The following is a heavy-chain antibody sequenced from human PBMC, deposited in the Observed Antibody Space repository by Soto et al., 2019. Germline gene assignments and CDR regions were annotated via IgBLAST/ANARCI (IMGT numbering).Heavy chain of an antibody. Sequence: SVKVSCKASGYSFTAFHMHWVRQAPGQGLEWMGGIIPIFGTANYAQKFQGRVTITADESTSTAYMELSSLRSEDTAVYYCARGQAERLQYNPLHWGQGTLVTVSS. CDR1: GYSFTAFH. J-gene: IGHJ4*02. V-gene: IGHV1-69*13. CDR2: IIPIFGTA. D-gene: IGHD1-1*01. CDR3: ARGQAERLQYNPLH.